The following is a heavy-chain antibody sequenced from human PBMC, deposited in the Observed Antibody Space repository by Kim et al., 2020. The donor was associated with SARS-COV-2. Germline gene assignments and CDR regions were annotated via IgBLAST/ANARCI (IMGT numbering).Heavy chain of an antibody. D-gene: IGHD1-26*01. J-gene: IGHJ4*02. CDR1: GYTFTTYG. Sequence: ASVKVSCKGSGYTFTTYGMHWMRQAPGQRLEWMGWINVGNGNTKYSEKFQGRVTITRDTSASTAYMELSSLRFEDSAVYYCARDQGVGDYWGQGALVTVSS. CDR2: INVGNGNT. V-gene: IGHV1-3*01. CDR3: ARDQGVGDY.